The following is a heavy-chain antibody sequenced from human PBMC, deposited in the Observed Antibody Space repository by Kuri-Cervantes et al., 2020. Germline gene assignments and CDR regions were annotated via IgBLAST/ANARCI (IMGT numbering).Heavy chain of an antibody. V-gene: IGHV3-7*01. CDR2: IKQDGSEK. CDR1: GFTFSSYW. Sequence: GESLKISCAASGFTFSSYWMSWVRQAPGKGLEWVANIKQDGSEKYYVDSVKGRFTISRDNPKNTLYLQMNSLRAEDTAVYYCASGYSGYDPTLINWGQGTLVTVSS. D-gene: IGHD5-12*01. CDR3: ASGYSGYDPTLIN. J-gene: IGHJ4*02.